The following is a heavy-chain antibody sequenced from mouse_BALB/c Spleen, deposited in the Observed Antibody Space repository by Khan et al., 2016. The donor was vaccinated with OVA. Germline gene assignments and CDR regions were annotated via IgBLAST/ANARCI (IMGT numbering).Heavy chain of an antibody. V-gene: IGHV1-5*01. CDR2: IYPGNTDT. Sequence: VQLQQSGTVLARPGASVKMSCKASGYTFTSYWMHWVKQRPGQGLEWIGDIYPGNTDTNYNQKFKGKAKLTANTSTSTAYMDLSSLTNEDSAVYYCTRRNWDVAWFAYWGQGTLVTVSA. D-gene: IGHD4-1*01. J-gene: IGHJ3*01. CDR1: GYTFTSYW. CDR3: TRRNWDVAWFAY.